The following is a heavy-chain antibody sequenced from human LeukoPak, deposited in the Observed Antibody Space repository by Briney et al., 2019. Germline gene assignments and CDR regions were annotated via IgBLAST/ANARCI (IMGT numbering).Heavy chain of an antibody. CDR1: GGSISSYY. CDR2: IYYSGST. D-gene: IGHD2-2*01. CDR3: ARGSGYQLLFGPSHYFDY. V-gene: IGHV4-59*01. J-gene: IGHJ4*02. Sequence: SETLSLTCTVSGGSISSYYWSWIRQPPGKGLEWIGYIYYSGSTNYNPSLKSRVTISVDTSKNQFSLKLSSVTAADTAVYYCARGSGYQLLFGPSHYFDYWGQGTLVTVSS.